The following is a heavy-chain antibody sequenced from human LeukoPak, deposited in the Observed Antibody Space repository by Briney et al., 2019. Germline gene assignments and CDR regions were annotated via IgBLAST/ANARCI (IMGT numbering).Heavy chain of an antibody. CDR1: GFTFDDYG. D-gene: IGHD3-10*01. V-gene: IGHV3-20*04. CDR3: ARAAPYYYGSGSYIR. Sequence: PGGSLRLACAASGFTFDDYGMSWVRQAPGKGLEWVSGINWNGGSTGYADSVKGRFTIYSDNAKNSLYLQMNGLRAEDTALYYCARAAPYYYGSGSYIRWGQGTLVTVSS. J-gene: IGHJ4*02. CDR2: INWNGGST.